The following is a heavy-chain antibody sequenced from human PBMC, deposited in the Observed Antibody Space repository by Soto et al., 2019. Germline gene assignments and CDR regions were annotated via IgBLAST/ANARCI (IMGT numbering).Heavy chain of an antibody. J-gene: IGHJ5*02. CDR2: ISSSSSTI. Sequence: GGSLRLSCAASGFTFSSYSMNWVRQAPGKGLEWVSYISSSSSTIYYADSVKGRFTISRDNAKNSLYLQMNSLRAEDTAVYYCARHPERIAEIGWFDPWGQGTLVNVSS. D-gene: IGHD6-13*01. CDR3: ARHPERIAEIGWFDP. CDR1: GFTFSSYS. V-gene: IGHV3-48*01.